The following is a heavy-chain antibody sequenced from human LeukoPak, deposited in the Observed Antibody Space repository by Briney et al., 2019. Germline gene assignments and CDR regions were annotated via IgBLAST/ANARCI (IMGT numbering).Heavy chain of an antibody. Sequence: PGGSLRLSCAASGFTFSSYSMNWVRQAPGKGLEWVSYISRTSHTKYYADSVKGRFTISRDNAKNSLYLQMNSLRDEDTAVYYCARSTYYYDSSGYLYPSFFDYWGQGNLVTVSS. CDR2: ISRTSHTK. D-gene: IGHD3-22*01. CDR1: GFTFSSYS. V-gene: IGHV3-48*02. J-gene: IGHJ4*02. CDR3: ARSTYYYDSSGYLYPSFFDY.